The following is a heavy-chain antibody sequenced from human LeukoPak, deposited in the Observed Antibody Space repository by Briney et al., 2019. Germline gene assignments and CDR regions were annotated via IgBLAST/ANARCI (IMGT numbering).Heavy chain of an antibody. CDR2: ISWNSGSI. Sequence: GRSLRLSCAASGFTFDNYAMHWVRQAPRKGLEWVSGISWNSGSIGYANSVKGRFTISRDSAKKSLYLQMNSLRAEDTALYYCAKEGKYLRYFDYWGQGTLVTVSS. D-gene: IGHD5-12*01. J-gene: IGHJ4*02. CDR3: AKEGKYLRYFDY. V-gene: IGHV3-9*01. CDR1: GFTFDNYA.